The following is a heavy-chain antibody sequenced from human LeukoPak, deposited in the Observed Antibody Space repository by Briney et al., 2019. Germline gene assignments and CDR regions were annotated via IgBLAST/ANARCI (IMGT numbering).Heavy chain of an antibody. CDR2: IYYSGST. V-gene: IGHV4-59*01. CDR3: ASYWGGRFDY. Sequence: SETLSLTCTVSGGSISSYYWNWIRQPPGKGLEWIGYIYYSGSTNYNPSLKSRATISVDTSKNQFSLKLSSVTAADTAVYYCASYWGGRFDYWGQGTLVTVSS. CDR1: GGSISSYY. J-gene: IGHJ4*02. D-gene: IGHD7-27*01.